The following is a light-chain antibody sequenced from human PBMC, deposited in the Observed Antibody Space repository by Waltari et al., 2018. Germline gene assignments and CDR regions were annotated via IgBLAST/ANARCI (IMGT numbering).Light chain of an antibody. Sequence: SYVLTQPPSVSVAPGETASITCWGNNIESKSVHWYRQRPGQAPVVVISYDNDRAAGIPELFSCSNSGNTATLTISRVEAGDEADYYCQVWDANTDPGVFGTGTEVTVL. J-gene: IGLJ1*01. CDR2: YDN. CDR3: QVWDANTDPGV. V-gene: IGLV3-21*01. CDR1: NIESKS.